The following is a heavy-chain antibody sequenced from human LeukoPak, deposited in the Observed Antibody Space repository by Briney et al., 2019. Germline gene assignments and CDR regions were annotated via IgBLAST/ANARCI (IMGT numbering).Heavy chain of an antibody. D-gene: IGHD1-26*01. CDR2: IYTSGST. J-gene: IGHJ4*02. CDR3: ATTTIRLGY. V-gene: IGHV4-61*02. CDR1: GGSISSGSYY. Sequence: PSQTLSLTCTVSGGSISSGSYYWTWIRQPAGKGLEWIGRIYTSGSTNYNPSLKSRVTMSVDTSKNQFSLKLSSVTAADTAVYYCATTTIRLGYWGQGTLVTVSS.